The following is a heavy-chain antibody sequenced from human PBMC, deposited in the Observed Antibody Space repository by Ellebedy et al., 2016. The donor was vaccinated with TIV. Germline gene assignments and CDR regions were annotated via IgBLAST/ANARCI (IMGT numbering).Heavy chain of an antibody. CDR1: GGSISSGGYY. D-gene: IGHD5-18*01. Sequence: MPSETLSLTCTVSGGSISSGGYYWTWIRQPPGKGLEWIGHIDYSGSTNYNPSLKSRVTISVDTSKNQFSLKLTSVTAADTAVYYCARSLDTAMANYDYWGQGTLVTVSS. CDR3: ARSLDTAMANYDY. V-gene: IGHV4-61*08. CDR2: IDYSGST. J-gene: IGHJ4*02.